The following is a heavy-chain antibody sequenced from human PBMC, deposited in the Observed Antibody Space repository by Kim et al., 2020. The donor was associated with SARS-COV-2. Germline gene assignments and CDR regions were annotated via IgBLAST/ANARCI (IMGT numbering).Heavy chain of an antibody. D-gene: IGHD2-21*02. CDR3: ARHSQACGGDCYSIYWYFDL. J-gene: IGHJ2*01. CDR2: IYPGDSDT. Sequence: GESLKISCKGSGYSFTSYWIGWVRQMPGKGLEWMGIIYPGDSDTRYSPSFQGQVTISADKSISTAYLQWSSLKASDTAMYYCARHSQACGGDCYSIYWYFDLWGRGTLVTVSS. V-gene: IGHV5-51*01. CDR1: GYSFTSYW.